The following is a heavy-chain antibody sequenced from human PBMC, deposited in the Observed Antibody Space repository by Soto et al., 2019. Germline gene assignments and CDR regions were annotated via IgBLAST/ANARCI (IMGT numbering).Heavy chain of an antibody. D-gene: IGHD7-27*01. J-gene: IGHJ2*01. V-gene: IGHV4-59*08. CDR3: ARQTGARYWYFDL. CDR1: GVSISSYY. CDR2: IYYSGST. Sequence: SETLSLTCTVSGVSISSYYWSWIRQPPGKGLEWIGYIYYSGSTNYNPSLKSRVTISVDTSKNQFSLKLSSVTAAVTAVYYCARQTGARYWYFDLWGRGTLVTVSS.